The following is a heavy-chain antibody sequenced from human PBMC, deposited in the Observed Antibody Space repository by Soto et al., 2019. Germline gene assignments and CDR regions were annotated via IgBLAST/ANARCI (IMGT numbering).Heavy chain of an antibody. CDR2: IYYSGST. CDR1: GGSVSSGSYY. CDR3: ASQFIAAAAGNWFDP. J-gene: IGHJ5*02. Sequence: SETLSLTCTVSGGSVSSGSYYWSWIRQPPGKGLEWIGYIYYSGSTNYNPSLKSRVTISVDTSKNQFSLKLSSVTAADTAVYYCASQFIAAAAGNWFDPWGQGTLVTVSS. D-gene: IGHD6-13*01. V-gene: IGHV4-61*01.